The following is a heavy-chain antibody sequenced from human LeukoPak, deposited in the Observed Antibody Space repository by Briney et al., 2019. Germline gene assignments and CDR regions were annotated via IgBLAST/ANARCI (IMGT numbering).Heavy chain of an antibody. J-gene: IGHJ4*02. D-gene: IGHD6-13*01. CDR1: GFTFASYA. Sequence: GGSLRLSCAASGFTFASYAMSWVRQAPGKGLEWVSSISGNGGSTYYADSVKGRFSISRDNSKNTLYLQMNSLRAEDTALYYCAKAPLVGIAAAGGAFFYWGQGTLVTVSS. CDR3: AKAPLVGIAAAGGAFFY. CDR2: ISGNGGST. V-gene: IGHV3-23*01.